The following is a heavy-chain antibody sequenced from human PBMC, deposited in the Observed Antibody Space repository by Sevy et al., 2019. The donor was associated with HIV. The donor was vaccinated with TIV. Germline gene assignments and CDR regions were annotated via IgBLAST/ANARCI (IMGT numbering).Heavy chain of an antibody. J-gene: IGHJ4*02. CDR2: IYYSGST. CDR1: GASINTFY. Sequence: SETLSLTCTVSGASINTFYCSWIRQPPGKGLEWIGYIYYSGSTNYNPSLHSRVTISVDTSKNQFSLKLSSVTAADSAVYYCARGQYSYGYWREFDYWGQGTLVTVSS. V-gene: IGHV4-59*01. CDR3: ARGQYSYGYWREFDY. D-gene: IGHD5-18*01.